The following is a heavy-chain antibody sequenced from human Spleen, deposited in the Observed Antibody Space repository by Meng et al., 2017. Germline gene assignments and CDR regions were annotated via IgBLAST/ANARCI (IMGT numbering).Heavy chain of an antibody. D-gene: IGHD3-22*01. J-gene: IGHJ4*02. CDR3: ARVDYYDSSGYFDY. CDR1: AFTFSSYT. Sequence: GESLKISCAASAFTFSSYTMNWVRQAPGKGLEWVSVIYSGGSTYYADSVKGRFTISRDNSKNTLYLQMNSLRAEDTAVYYCARVDYYDSSGYFDYWGQGTLVTVSS. CDR2: IYSGGST. V-gene: IGHV3-66*02.